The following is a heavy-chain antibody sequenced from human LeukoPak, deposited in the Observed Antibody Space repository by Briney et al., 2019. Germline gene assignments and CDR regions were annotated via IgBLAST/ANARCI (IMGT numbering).Heavy chain of an antibody. CDR1: GFTFDDYA. D-gene: IGHD3-22*01. Sequence: GGSLRLSCAASGFTFDDYAMHWVRQAPGKGLEWVSGISWNSGSIGYADSVKGRFTISRDNAKSSLYLQMNSLRAEDTALYYCAKATVSYYDSSGYYDYWGQGTLVTVSS. CDR3: AKATVSYYDSSGYYDY. V-gene: IGHV3-9*01. CDR2: ISWNSGSI. J-gene: IGHJ4*02.